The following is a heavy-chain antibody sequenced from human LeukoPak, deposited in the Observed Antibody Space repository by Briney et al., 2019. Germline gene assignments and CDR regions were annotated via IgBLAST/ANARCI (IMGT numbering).Heavy chain of an antibody. D-gene: IGHD6-19*01. V-gene: IGHV4-39*01. CDR3: PRHGSSVAGYPSPYYYYMDV. J-gene: IGHJ6*03. Sequence: SETLSLTCTVSGGSISSSSYYWGWIRQPPGKGLEWIGSIYYSGSTFYNPSLKSRVTVSVDTSKNQFSLKLSSVTAADTAVYYCPRHGSSVAGYPSPYYYYMDVWGKGTTVTVSS. CDR1: GGSISSSSYY. CDR2: IYYSGST.